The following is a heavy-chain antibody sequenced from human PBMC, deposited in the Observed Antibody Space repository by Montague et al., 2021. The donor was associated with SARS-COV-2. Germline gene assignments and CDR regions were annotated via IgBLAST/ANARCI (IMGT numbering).Heavy chain of an antibody. CDR3: ARSGAVPMD. CDR1: GGSISSYF. D-gene: IGHD3-10*01. Sequence: SETLSLTCTVSGGSISSYFWSWIRQSPGKGLEWIGYFYHSGGTKYNPSLKSRVTISGDTSKNQFSLKLSSVTTADKAVYYCARSGAVPMDWGQGTLVTVSS. J-gene: IGHJ4*02. V-gene: IGHV4-59*13. CDR2: FYHSGGT.